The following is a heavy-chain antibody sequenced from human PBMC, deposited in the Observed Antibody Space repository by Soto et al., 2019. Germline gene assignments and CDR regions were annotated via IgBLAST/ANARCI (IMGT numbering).Heavy chain of an antibody. J-gene: IGHJ5*01. CDR2: ISPYNGNT. CDR1: GYTFTKYG. D-gene: IGHD1-7*01. V-gene: IGHV1-18*01. Sequence: QAQLVQSGAEVKKPGASVTISCQASGYTFTKYGIAWVRQAPGQGLEWMGWISPYNGNTVYAQKVEGRVTMTTDTSTTTAYMELQSLRSDDTALYYCARPAGMFRGGTSPKVLYNYFDSWGQGTLVTVSS. CDR3: ARPAGMFRGGTSPKVLYNYFDS.